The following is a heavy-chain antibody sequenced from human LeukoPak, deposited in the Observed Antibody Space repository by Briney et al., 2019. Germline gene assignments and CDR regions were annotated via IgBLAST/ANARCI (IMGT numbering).Heavy chain of an antibody. V-gene: IGHV3-73*01. D-gene: IGHD3-10*01. CDR3: TRLTGGVRGV. Sequence: AGGSLRLSCAASGFTFSGSAMHWVRQASGRGLEWVGRIRSKANSYATAYAASVKGRFTISRDDSKNTAYLQMNSLKTEDTAVYYCTRLTGGVRGVWGQGTLVTVSS. CDR2: IRSKANSYAT. J-gene: IGHJ4*02. CDR1: GFTFSGSA.